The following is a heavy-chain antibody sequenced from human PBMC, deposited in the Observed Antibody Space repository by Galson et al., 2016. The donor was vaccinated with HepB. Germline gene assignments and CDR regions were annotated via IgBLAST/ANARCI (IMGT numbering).Heavy chain of an antibody. D-gene: IGHD3-22*01. J-gene: IGHJ4*02. CDR1: GYSFGSYA. CDR3: ARLVSSRSPYDS. CDR2: IYPGDSDT. V-gene: IGHV5-51*01. Sequence: QSGAEVKKPGESLKISCKGSGYSFGSYAIVWVRQMPGKGLEWMGIIYPGDSDTRYNPAFQGQVTISADRFITTAYLQWSSLKASDTAIYYCARLVSSRSPYDSWGQGTLVTVSS.